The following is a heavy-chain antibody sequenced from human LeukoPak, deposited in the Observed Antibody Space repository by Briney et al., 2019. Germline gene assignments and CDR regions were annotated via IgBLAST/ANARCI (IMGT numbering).Heavy chain of an antibody. V-gene: IGHV3-7*05. D-gene: IGHD6-13*01. CDR1: GFTFSNNW. J-gene: IGHJ4*02. CDR3: AKYRSAWSFDY. Sequence: GGSLRLSCAGSGFTFSNNWMSWVRQAPGKGLEWVANIKQDGRENYYVDSVKGRFTISRDNAKSSLYLHMNSLRVEDTAVYYCAKYRSAWSFDYWGQGTLVTVSS. CDR2: IKQDGREN.